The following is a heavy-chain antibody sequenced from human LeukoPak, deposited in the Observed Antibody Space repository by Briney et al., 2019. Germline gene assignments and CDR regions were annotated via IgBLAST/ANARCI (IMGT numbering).Heavy chain of an antibody. CDR2: VYDSGRA. J-gene: IGHJ3*01. V-gene: IGHV4-59*01. CDR1: GGSISRFS. Sequence: SETLSLTCTVSGGSISRFSWNWIRQPPGQGLQWIGYVYDSGRANYNASLESRVSMSVDASKNQFSLKLSSVTAADTAVYFCAREKMGESAFDFWGPGKMVTVSS. CDR3: AREKMGESAFDF. D-gene: IGHD3-16*01.